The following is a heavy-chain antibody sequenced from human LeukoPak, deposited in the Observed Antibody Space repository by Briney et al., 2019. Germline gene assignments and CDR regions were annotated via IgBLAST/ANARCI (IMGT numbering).Heavy chain of an antibody. Sequence: ASVKVSCKVHGDTVSELSIHWLRQVPGKGLEWMGGFDPEEVETVYAQKFQGRVTMTEDTSTDTVHMDLSSLRSDDTAFYCATTEATAAIERGEGTFGIWGQGTMVIVSS. CDR3: ATTEATAAIERGEGTFGI. J-gene: IGHJ3*02. V-gene: IGHV1-24*01. CDR1: GDTVSELS. CDR2: FDPEEVET. D-gene: IGHD6-13*01.